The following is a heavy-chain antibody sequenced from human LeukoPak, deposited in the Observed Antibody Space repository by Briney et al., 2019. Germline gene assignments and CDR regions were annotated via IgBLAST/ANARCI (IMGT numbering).Heavy chain of an antibody. CDR2: IYSGGST. V-gene: IGHV3-53*01. CDR1: GFTVSSNY. CDR3: AKDLGYCSSTSCFWDPHYFDY. Sequence: PGGSLRLSYAASGFTVSSNYMSWVRQAPGKGLEWVSVIYSGGSTYYADSVKGRFTISRDNSKNTLYLQMNSLRAEDTAVYYCAKDLGYCSSTSCFWDPHYFDYWGQGTLVTVSS. J-gene: IGHJ4*02. D-gene: IGHD2-2*01.